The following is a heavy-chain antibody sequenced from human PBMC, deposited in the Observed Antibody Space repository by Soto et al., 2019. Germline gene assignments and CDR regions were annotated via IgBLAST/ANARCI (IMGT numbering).Heavy chain of an antibody. J-gene: IGHJ6*03. CDR1: GFTFSSYG. Sequence: GGSLRLSCAASGFTFSSYGMHWVRQAPGKGLEWVAVISYDGSNKYYADSVKGRFTISRDNSKNTLYLQMNSLRAEDTAVYYCAKDSLMVYAPTPYYYYYYMDVWGKGTTVTVSS. CDR3: AKDSLMVYAPTPYYYYYYMDV. D-gene: IGHD2-8*01. V-gene: IGHV3-30*18. CDR2: ISYDGSNK.